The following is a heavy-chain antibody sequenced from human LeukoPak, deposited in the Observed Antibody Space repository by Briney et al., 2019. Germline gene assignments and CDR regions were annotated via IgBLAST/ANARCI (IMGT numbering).Heavy chain of an antibody. V-gene: IGHV4-39*07. CDR2: IYYSGNT. D-gene: IGHD4-17*01. CDR3: ATSEYGDYVYY. J-gene: IGHJ4*02. Sequence: SETLSLTCTVSGGSINSSDHYWGWIRQPPGKGLEWIGNIYYSGNTYYNPSLKSRVTISVDTSKNQFSLKLSSVTAADTAVYYCATSEYGDYVYYWGQGTLVTVSS. CDR1: GGSINSSDHY.